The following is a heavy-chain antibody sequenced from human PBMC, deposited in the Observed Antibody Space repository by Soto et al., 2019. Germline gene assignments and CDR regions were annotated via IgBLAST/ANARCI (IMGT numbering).Heavy chain of an antibody. CDR2: IYYSGST. V-gene: IGHV4-59*08. CDR3: ARRRIGDY. J-gene: IGHJ4*02. D-gene: IGHD3-3*01. CDR1: GDSISSYY. Sequence: QVQLQESGPGLVKPSETLSLTCTVSGDSISSYYWSWIRHPPGKGLEWIGYIYYSGSTNYNPSLKSRVTISVDTSKNKFSLKLSSVTAADTAIYYCARRRIGDYWGQGTLVTVSS.